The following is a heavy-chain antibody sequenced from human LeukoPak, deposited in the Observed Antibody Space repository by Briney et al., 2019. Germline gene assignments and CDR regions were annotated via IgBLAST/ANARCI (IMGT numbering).Heavy chain of an antibody. CDR3: ARVFRSRDGYNREFDY. Sequence: SETLSLTCTVSGGSISSYYWSWIRQPPGKGLEWLGYIYYSGSTNYNPSLKSRVTISVDTSKNQFSLKLSSVTAADTAVYYCARVFRSRDGYNREFDYWGQGTLVTVSS. J-gene: IGHJ4*02. V-gene: IGHV4-59*01. CDR1: GGSISSYY. D-gene: IGHD5-24*01. CDR2: IYYSGST.